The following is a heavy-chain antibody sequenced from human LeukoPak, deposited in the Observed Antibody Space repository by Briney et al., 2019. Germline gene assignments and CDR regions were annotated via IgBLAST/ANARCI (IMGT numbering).Heavy chain of an antibody. V-gene: IGHV1-69*01. J-gene: IGHJ5*02. CDR2: IIPIFGTA. CDR1: GGTFSSYA. D-gene: IGHD2-2*01. Sequence: GSSVKVSCKASGGTFSSYAVSWVRQAPGQGLEWMGGIIPIFGTANYAQKFQGRVTITADESTSTAYMELSSLRSEDTAVYYCARVKVRYCSSTSCYGSGWFDPWGQGTLVTVSS. CDR3: ARVKVRYCSSTSCYGSGWFDP.